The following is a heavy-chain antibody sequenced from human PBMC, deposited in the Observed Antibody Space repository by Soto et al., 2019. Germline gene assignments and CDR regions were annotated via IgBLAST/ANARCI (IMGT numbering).Heavy chain of an antibody. J-gene: IGHJ3*01. CDR3: ARVLVGFYYVFWSCYSKYYAFDV. V-gene: IGHV4-34*01. CDR2: INHSGST. D-gene: IGHD3-3*01. CDR1: GGSFSCYY. Sequence: SETLALTCAVYGGSFSCYYWSWIRQPPGKGLEWIGEINHSGSTNYNPSLKSRVTISVDTSKNQFSLKLSSVTAADTAVYYCARVLVGFYYVFWSCYSKYYAFDVWGQRTMVTFS.